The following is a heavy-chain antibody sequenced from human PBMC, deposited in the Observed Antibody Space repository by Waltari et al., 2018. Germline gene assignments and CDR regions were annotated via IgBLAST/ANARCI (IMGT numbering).Heavy chain of an antibody. Sequence: QVQLVQSGAEVKKPGASVKVSCKASGYTFTSYYMHWVRQAPGQGLEWMGIINPRGGRTSYAQKFQGKVTMTRDTATSTVYMELRSLRSEDTAVYYCAAQGDSSGWGQGTLVTVSS. CDR1: GYTFTSYY. J-gene: IGHJ4*02. D-gene: IGHD6-19*01. CDR3: AAQGDSSG. CDR2: INPRGGRT. V-gene: IGHV1-46*01.